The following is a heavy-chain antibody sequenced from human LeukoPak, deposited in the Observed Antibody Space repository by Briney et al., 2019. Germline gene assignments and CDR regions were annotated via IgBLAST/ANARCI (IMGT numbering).Heavy chain of an antibody. V-gene: IGHV4-4*07. D-gene: IGHD5-18*01. CDR2: IFASGTT. Sequence: SETLSLTCTVSGGSIKSYYWSWIRQPAGEGLEWLGHIFASGTTNYNPSLNSRVTMSVDTSKNQFSLRLASVTAADTAVYYCARVADRFGYNYGIDEYFDYWGQGTLVTVLS. CDR1: GGSIKSYY. CDR3: ARVADRFGYNYGIDEYFDY. J-gene: IGHJ4*02.